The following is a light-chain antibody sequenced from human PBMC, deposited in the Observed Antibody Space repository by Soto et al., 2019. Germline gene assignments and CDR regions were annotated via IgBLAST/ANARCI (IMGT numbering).Light chain of an antibody. CDR1: QRISTW. CDR3: QQYKSYWT. Sequence: SQITQSLSTVSASVEDGDTIPCRASQRISTWLAWYQQKPGKAPKLLISDVSSLETGVPSRFSGSGSGTEFTLTINSLQPDDFATYYCQQYKSYWTFGQGTKV. J-gene: IGKJ1*01. V-gene: IGKV1-5*01. CDR2: DVS.